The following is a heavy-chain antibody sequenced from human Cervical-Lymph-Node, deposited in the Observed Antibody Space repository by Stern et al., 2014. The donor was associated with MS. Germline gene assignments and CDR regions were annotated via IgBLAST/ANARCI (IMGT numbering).Heavy chain of an antibody. D-gene: IGHD3-9*01. Sequence: QVQLLQPGAEVKKPGASVKVSCKASGYTFTGYYIHWVRQAPGQGLEWMGWINPNSGGTNYAQKFQGRVTMTRDTSISTAYMELSRLRSDDTAIYYCARNLLRYFDCFDYWGQGSLVTVSS. CDR1: GYTFTGYY. CDR2: INPNSGGT. CDR3: ARNLLRYFDCFDY. V-gene: IGHV1-2*02. J-gene: IGHJ4*02.